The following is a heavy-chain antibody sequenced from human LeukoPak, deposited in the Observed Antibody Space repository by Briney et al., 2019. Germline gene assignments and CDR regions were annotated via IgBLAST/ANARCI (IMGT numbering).Heavy chain of an antibody. V-gene: IGHV1-2*02. CDR3: ARDGTAGVDY. D-gene: IGHD1/OR15-1a*01. J-gene: IGHJ4*02. CDR1: LYTFTAYY. CDR2: INPNSGDT. Sequence: GASVKVSCKASLYTFTAYYVHWVRQAHGQGLEWMGWINPNSGDTYSAQKFQGRVTMTRDTSISTAYMELSRLRADDTAGYYCARDGTAGVDYWGQGILVTVSS.